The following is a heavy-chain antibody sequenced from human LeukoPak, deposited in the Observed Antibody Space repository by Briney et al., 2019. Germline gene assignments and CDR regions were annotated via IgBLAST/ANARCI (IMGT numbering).Heavy chain of an antibody. J-gene: IGHJ4*02. D-gene: IGHD3-10*01. CDR2: IYYSGST. CDR3: ARESRRAITMVRGVSNYFDY. V-gene: IGHV4-59*01. CDR1: GGSISSYY. Sequence: SETLSLTCTVSGGSISSYYWSWIRQPPGKGLEWIGYIYYSGSTNYNPSLKSRVTISVDTSKNQFSLKLSSVTAADTAVYYCARESRRAITMVRGVSNYFDYWGQGTLVTVSS.